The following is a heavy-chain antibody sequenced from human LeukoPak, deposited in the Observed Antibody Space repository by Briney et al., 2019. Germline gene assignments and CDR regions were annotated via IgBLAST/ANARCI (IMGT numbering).Heavy chain of an antibody. CDR2: IYHSGST. CDR1: GGSISSDNYY. D-gene: IGHD6-13*01. J-gene: IGHJ4*02. CDR3: ARSLFSSTVPYFDY. Sequence: SETLSLTCTVSGGSISSDNYYWNWIRQHPGKGLEWIGYIYHSGSTYYNPSLKSRVTISVDRSKNQFSLKLSSVTAADTAVYYCARSLFSSTVPYFDYWGQGTLVTVSS. V-gene: IGHV4-30-2*01.